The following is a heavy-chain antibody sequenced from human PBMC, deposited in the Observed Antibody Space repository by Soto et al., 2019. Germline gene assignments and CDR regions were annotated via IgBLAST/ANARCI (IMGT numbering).Heavy chain of an antibody. D-gene: IGHD2-2*01. J-gene: IGHJ6*03. CDR2: FDPEDGKT. CDR1: GYTLTELS. Sequence: ASVKVSCKVSGYTLTELSMHWVRQAPGKGLEWMGGFDPEDGKTIYAQKFQGRVTMTENTSISTAYMELSSLRSEDTAVYYCARGPIVVVPAATAGLDYYYYMDVWGKGTTVTVSS. CDR3: ARGPIVVVPAATAGLDYYYYMDV. V-gene: IGHV1-24*01.